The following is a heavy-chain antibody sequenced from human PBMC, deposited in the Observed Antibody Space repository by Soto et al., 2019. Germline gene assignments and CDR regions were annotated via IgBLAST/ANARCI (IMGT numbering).Heavy chain of an antibody. CDR1: GYSFTSYW. CDR2: IDPEDSYS. J-gene: IGHJ4*02. Sequence: GESLKISCQVSGYSFTSYWISWVRQVPGKGLEWLGKIDPEDSYSDYSPSFEGHVTFSIDTSMNTAFLHWTSLKASDTAMYHCPRHPALLTFDSWGQGTLVTVYS. V-gene: IGHV5-10-1*01. D-gene: IGHD2-2*01. CDR3: PRHPALLTFDS.